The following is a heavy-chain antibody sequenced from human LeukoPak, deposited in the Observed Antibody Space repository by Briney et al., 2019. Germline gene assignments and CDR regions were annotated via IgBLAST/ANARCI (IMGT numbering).Heavy chain of an antibody. CDR3: ARVLSYGSGSYSTGFDP. J-gene: IGHJ5*02. V-gene: IGHV4-30-4*01. CDR2: IYYSGST. Sequence: SQTLSLTCTVSGGSISSGDYYWSWIRQPPGKGLEWIGYIYYSGSTYYNPSLKSRVTISVDTSKNQFSLKLSSVTAADTAVYYCARVLSYGSGSYSTGFDPWGPGTLVTVSS. D-gene: IGHD3-10*01. CDR1: GGSISSGDYY.